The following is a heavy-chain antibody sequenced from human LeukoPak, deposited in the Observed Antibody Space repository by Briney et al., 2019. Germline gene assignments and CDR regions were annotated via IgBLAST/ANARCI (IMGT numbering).Heavy chain of an antibody. CDR3: AKDGGYDYYYYGMDV. V-gene: IGHV3-23*01. CDR1: GFTFSNYA. Sequence: PGGSLRLSCAASGFTFSNYAMNWVRQAPGKGLEWVSTISGSGGSTYYADSAKDRFTISRDNSKNTLYLQMNSLRAEDTAVYYCAKDGGYDYYYYGMDVWGQGTTVTVSS. J-gene: IGHJ6*02. D-gene: IGHD5-12*01. CDR2: ISGSGGST.